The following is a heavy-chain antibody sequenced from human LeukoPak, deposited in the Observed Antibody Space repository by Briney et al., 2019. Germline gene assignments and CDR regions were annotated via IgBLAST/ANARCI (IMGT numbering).Heavy chain of an antibody. CDR3: ARALKPVPAAITWFDP. CDR1: GYTFTSYD. J-gene: IGHJ5*02. V-gene: IGHV1-8*03. D-gene: IGHD2-2*02. Sequence: ASVKVSCKASGYTFTSYDINWVRQATGQGLEWMGWMNPNSGNTGYAQKFQGRVTITRSTSISTAYMELSSLRSEDTAVYYCARALKPVPAAITWFDPWGQGTLVTVSS. CDR2: MNPNSGNT.